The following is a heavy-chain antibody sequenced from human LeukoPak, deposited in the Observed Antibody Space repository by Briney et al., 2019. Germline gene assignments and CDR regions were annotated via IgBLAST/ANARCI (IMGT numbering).Heavy chain of an antibody. CDR3: AGVAFYYFDY. V-gene: IGHV4-34*01. CDR1: GGSFSGYY. CDR2: INHSGST. Sequence: SETLSLTCAVSGGSFSGYYWSWIRQPPGKGLEWIGEINHSGSTNYNPSLKSRVTISVDTSMNQFSLKLSSVTAADTAVYYCAGVAFYYFDYWGQGTLVSVSS. J-gene: IGHJ4*02.